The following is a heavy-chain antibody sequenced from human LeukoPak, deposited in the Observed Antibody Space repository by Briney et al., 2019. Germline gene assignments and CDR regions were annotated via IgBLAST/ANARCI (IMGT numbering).Heavy chain of an antibody. CDR2: IKNDGSST. J-gene: IGHJ4*02. V-gene: IGHV3-74*01. CDR1: GFTFSSHW. Sequence: GRSLRLSCAASGFTFSSHWMHWVRQVPGKGLVWVSRIKNDGSSTTYEDSVKGRFTISRDNAKNTLYLQMNSLRAEDTAVYYCARDRGYSYGDWGQGTLVTVSS. CDR3: ARDRGYSYGD. D-gene: IGHD5-18*01.